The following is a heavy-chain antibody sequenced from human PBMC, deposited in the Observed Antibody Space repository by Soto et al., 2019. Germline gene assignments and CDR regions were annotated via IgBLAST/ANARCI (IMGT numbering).Heavy chain of an antibody. CDR2: INQDGSEK. CDR3: ARVHYGMDV. V-gene: IGHV3-7*01. J-gene: IGHJ6*02. Sequence: GGSLRLSCAASGFIFSNSWMTWVRQAPGKGLEWVANINQDGSEKYFVDSVKGRFTISRDNAKNSLYLQMNSRRADDTAIYYCARVHYGMDVWGQGTTVTVSS. CDR1: GFIFSNSW.